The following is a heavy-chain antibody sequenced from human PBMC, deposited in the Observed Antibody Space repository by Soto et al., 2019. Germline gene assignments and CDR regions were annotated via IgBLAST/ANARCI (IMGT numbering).Heavy chain of an antibody. CDR3: ARPTYDYIWGSYRHYYFDY. D-gene: IGHD3-16*02. Sequence: GASVKVSCKASGYTFTSYGISWVRQAPGQGLEWMGWISAYNGNTNYAQKLQGRVTMTTDTSTSTAYMELRSLRSDDTAVYYCARPTYDYIWGSYRHYYFDYWGQGTLVTVSS. CDR1: GYTFTSYG. V-gene: IGHV1-18*01. CDR2: ISAYNGNT. J-gene: IGHJ4*02.